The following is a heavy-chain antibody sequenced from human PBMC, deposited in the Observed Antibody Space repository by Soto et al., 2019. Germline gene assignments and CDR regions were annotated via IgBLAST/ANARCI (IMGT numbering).Heavy chain of an antibody. D-gene: IGHD1-7*01. Sequence: SETLSLTCAVYGGSFSGYYWSWIRQPPGKGLEWIGEINHSGSTNYNPSLKSRVTISVDTSKNQFSLKLSSVTAADTAVYYCARGLAGYNWSYPYYYYGMDVGGQGTTVTVSS. CDR2: INHSGST. J-gene: IGHJ6*02. V-gene: IGHV4-34*01. CDR1: GGSFSGYY. CDR3: ARGLAGYNWSYPYYYYGMDV.